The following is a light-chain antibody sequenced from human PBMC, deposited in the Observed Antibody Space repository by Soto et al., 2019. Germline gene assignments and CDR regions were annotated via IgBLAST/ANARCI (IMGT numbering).Light chain of an antibody. CDR2: AAS. CDR1: PGISSY. V-gene: IGKV1-8*01. J-gene: IGKJ2*01. CDR3: QQYYSYPYT. Sequence: AIRMTQSPSSLSASTGDRVTITCRASPGISSYLAWYQQKPGKAPKLLIYAASTLQSGVPSRFSGSGSGTDFTLTISCLQSEDCATYYGQQYYSYPYTFGQGTKLEIK.